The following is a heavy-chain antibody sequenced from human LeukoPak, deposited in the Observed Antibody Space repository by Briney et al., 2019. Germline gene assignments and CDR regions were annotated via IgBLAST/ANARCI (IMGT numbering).Heavy chain of an antibody. J-gene: IGHJ4*02. V-gene: IGHV1-2*02. CDR3: ARVYDNYYFDY. CDR1: GYTFTGSY. Sequence: ASVKVSCRASGYTFTGSYVHWVRQAPGQGPEWMGWINPNSGGTKYAQKSQGRVTMTRDTSISTAYMELSRLRSDDTAAYYCARVYDNYYFDYWGQGTLVTVSS. CDR2: INPNSGGT. D-gene: IGHD5/OR15-5a*01.